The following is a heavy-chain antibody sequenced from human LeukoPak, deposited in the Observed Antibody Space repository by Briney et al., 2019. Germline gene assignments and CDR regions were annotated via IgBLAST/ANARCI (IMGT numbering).Heavy chain of an antibody. CDR3: ARPTSYGDYGRGYFDL. CDR1: GGSFSGYY. J-gene: IGHJ2*01. V-gene: IGHV4-34*01. CDR2: INHSAST. Sequence: PSETLSLTCAVSGGSFSGYYWSWIRQPPRKGLEWISAINHSASTTYHPSPKSRLTTSLDTSKHQSALKLSSVTAADTAVYYRARPTSYGDYGRGYFDLWGRGTLVTVSS. D-gene: IGHD4-17*01.